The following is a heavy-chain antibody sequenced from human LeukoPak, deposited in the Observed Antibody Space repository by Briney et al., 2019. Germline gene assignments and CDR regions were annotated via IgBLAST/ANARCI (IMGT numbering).Heavy chain of an antibody. CDR3: ARAYSGYDFFDY. J-gene: IGHJ4*02. Sequence: ASVKVSCKTSGYTFTSYGISWVRQAPGQGLEWMGWISAYNGNTNYAQKFQGRVTMNTDTSTSTAYMELRSLRSDDTAVYYCARAYSGYDFFDYWGQGILVTVSS. CDR2: ISAYNGNT. CDR1: GYTFTSYG. D-gene: IGHD5-12*01. V-gene: IGHV1-18*01.